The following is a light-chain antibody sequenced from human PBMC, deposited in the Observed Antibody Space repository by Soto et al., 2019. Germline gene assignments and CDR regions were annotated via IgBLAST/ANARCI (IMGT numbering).Light chain of an antibody. CDR1: QSLLYSDGNTY. Sequence: DVVVTQSPRSLPGTLGQAASISCRSSQSLLYSDGNTYLSSFQQRTGQSPRRLTSKVSNRDSGVPGRFSGSGSGTDFTLKMSRAEAEDVGVYYCMQGTHWPPITFGQGTRLE. CDR2: KVS. J-gene: IGKJ5*01. V-gene: IGKV2-30*01. CDR3: MQGTHWPPIT.